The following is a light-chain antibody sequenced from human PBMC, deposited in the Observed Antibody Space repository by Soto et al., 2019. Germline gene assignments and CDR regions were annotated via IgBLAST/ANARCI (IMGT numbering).Light chain of an antibody. CDR1: QSISSW. CDR2: DAS. Sequence: DIQMTQSPSTLSASVGDRVTITCRASQSISSWLAWYQQKPGKAAKVLIYDASSLESGVPSRFSGSGSGTEFTLTISSLQPDDFATYYCQQYNSYGTFGQGTKVDIK. CDR3: QQYNSYGT. V-gene: IGKV1-5*01. J-gene: IGKJ1*01.